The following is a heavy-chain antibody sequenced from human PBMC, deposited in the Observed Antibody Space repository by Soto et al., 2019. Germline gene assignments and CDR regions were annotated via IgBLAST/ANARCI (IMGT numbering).Heavy chain of an antibody. D-gene: IGHD6-6*01. CDR3: AIRAGQLAVIAAFDADWSFEI. J-gene: IGHJ2*01. CDR2: INPDSGGT. Sequence: QEPRVQSGAEVKKPGASLKVSCKASGYTFTDYYIHWVRQAPGQGLEWVGWINPDSGGTNLAQRFQGRVTMTSDTSINTVYWELSSLTSGDTAVYYCAIRAGQLAVIAAFDADWSFEIWGRGTLVTVSS. CDR1: GYTFTDYY. V-gene: IGHV1-2*02.